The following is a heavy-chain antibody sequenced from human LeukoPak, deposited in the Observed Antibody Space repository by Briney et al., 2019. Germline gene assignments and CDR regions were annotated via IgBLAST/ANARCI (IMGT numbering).Heavy chain of an antibody. CDR1: GGSISSGSYY. V-gene: IGHV4-61*01. J-gene: IGHJ5*02. CDR3: ARGFRNNWRDGFDP. CDR2: IYYSGST. Sequence: PSETLSLTCTVSGGSISSGSYYWSWIRQPPGKGLEWIGYIYYSGSTNYNSSLKSRVTISLDTSKNKFSLKLSSVTVADTAIYYCARGFRNNWRDGFDPWGQGTLVTVSS. D-gene: IGHD1-1*01.